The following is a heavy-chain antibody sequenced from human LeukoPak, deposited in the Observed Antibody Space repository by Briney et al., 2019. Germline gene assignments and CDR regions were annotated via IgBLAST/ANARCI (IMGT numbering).Heavy chain of an antibody. D-gene: IGHD6-6*01. CDR1: GFIFSDYY. CDR2: ISSSGSTI. V-gene: IGHV3-11*04. Sequence: PGGSLRLSCAASGFIFSDYYMSWIRQAPGKGLEWVSYISSSGSTIYYADSVKGRFTISRDNSKNTLYLQMNSLRAEDTAVYYCARDQLSIAARGGAFDIWGQGTMVTVSS. J-gene: IGHJ3*02. CDR3: ARDQLSIAARGGAFDI.